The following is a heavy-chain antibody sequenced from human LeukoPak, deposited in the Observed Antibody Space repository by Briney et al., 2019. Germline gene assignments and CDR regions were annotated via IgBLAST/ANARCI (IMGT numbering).Heavy chain of an antibody. CDR3: ATYYDISGYRFDY. CDR2: VLRSGST. CDR1: GGSISSDNW. V-gene: IGHV4-4*02. J-gene: IGHJ4*02. Sequence: SETLSLTCAVSGGSISSDNWWSWIRQPPGKGLEWIGEVLRSGSTNYNPSLKSRVTMSVDTSKNQFSLKLNSVTAADTAVYYCATYYDISGYRFDYWGQGTLVTVSS. D-gene: IGHD3-22*01.